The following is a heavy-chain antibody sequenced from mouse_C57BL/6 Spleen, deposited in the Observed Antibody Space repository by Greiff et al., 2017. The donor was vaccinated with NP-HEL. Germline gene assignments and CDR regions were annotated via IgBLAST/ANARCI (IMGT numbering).Heavy chain of an antibody. CDR3: AIGDDYDVRAFDY. V-gene: IGHV1-52*01. CDR2: IDPSDSET. J-gene: IGHJ2*01. Sequence: VQLQQPGAELVRPGSSVKLSCKASGYTFTSYWMHWVKQRPIQGLEWIGNIDPSDSETHYNQKFKDKATLTVDKSSSKAYMQLSSLTSEDSAVYYCAIGDDYDVRAFDYWGQGTTLTVSS. D-gene: IGHD2-4*01. CDR1: GYTFTSYW.